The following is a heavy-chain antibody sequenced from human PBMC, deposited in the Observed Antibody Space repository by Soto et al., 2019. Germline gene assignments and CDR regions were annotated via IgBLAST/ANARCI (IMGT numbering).Heavy chain of an antibody. D-gene: IGHD4-17*01. CDR3: VRSGDDYGSYIDY. CDR2: INHRGNS. J-gene: IGHJ4*02. V-gene: IGHV4-38-2*01. CDR1: GYSISSGYY. Sequence: PSETLSLTCDVSGYSISSGYYCAWVRQPPGKGMEWIGSINHRGNSFYNPSLKSRVTISVDTSKNQGSLKVSSVTAADTAVYYCVRSGDDYGSYIDYWGQGTLVTVSS.